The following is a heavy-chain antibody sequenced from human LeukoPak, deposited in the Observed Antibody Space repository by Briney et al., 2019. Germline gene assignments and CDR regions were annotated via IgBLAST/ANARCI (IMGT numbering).Heavy chain of an antibody. D-gene: IGHD3-10*01. CDR3: AKDQSYYNWFDP. V-gene: IGHV3-23*01. Sequence: GGSLRLSCAASGFTFSSYAMTWLRQAPGKGLEWVSSIDANGAGTFYADSVKGRFSISRDNAKNTLGLQMHSLTAEDTAVYYCAKDQSYYNWFDPWGQGTLVTVSS. J-gene: IGHJ5*02. CDR1: GFTFSSYA. CDR2: IDANGAGT.